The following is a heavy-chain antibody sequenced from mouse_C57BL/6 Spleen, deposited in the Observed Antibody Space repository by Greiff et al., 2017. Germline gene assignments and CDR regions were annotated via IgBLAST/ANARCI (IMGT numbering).Heavy chain of an antibody. CDR1: GYTFTDYY. CDR3: ARSWDDY. D-gene: IGHD4-1*01. CDR2: INPNNGGT. J-gene: IGHJ2*01. V-gene: IGHV1-26*01. Sequence: VQLQQSGPELVKPGASVKISCKASGYTFTDYYMNWVKQSHGKSLEWIGDINPNNGGTSYNQKFKGKATLTVDKSSSTAYMERRSLTSEDAAVYYCARSWDDYWGQGTTLTVSS.